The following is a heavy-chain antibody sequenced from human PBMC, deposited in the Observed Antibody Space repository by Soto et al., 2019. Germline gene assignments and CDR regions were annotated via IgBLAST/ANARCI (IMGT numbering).Heavy chain of an antibody. CDR2: IFSSGST. Sequence: XETLSLSFTVSGGSINTFYWGWVRQPAGKGLDWIGRIFSSGSTSFNPSLESRVAMSVDTSKNHFSLNLSSVNAADMAVYYCAREGSYSAYNFAHGIQLCSFDVWGQGALVTVSS. J-gene: IGHJ4*02. CDR3: AREGSYSAYNFAHGIQLCSFDV. V-gene: IGHV4-4*07. CDR1: GGSINTFY. D-gene: IGHD5-12*01.